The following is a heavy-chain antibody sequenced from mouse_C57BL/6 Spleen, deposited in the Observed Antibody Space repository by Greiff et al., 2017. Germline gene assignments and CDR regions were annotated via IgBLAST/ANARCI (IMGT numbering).Heavy chain of an antibody. Sequence: DVKLVESGGGLVKPGGSLKLSCAASGFTFSSYAMSWVRQTPEKRLEWVATISDGGSYTYYPDNVKGRFTISRDNAKNNLYLQMSHLKSEDTAMYYCARDNYSNWGYAMDYWGQGTSVTVSS. CDR3: ARDNYSNWGYAMDY. CDR2: ISDGGSYT. J-gene: IGHJ4*01. D-gene: IGHD2-5*01. CDR1: GFTFSSYA. V-gene: IGHV5-4*01.